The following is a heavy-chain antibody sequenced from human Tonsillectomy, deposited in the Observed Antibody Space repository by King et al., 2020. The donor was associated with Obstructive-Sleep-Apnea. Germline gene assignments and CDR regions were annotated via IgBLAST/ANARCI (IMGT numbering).Heavy chain of an antibody. CDR3: AKNIEVSVIDGIDV. D-gene: IGHD3-10*01. CDR1: GFTFDDYA. Sequence: VQLVESGGGLVQPGRSLRLSCAASGFTFDDYAMHWARQAPGKGLEWVSGIRCNSGSIGYADSVKGRFTISRENAKNSLYLQMNSLRAEETALYYFAKNIEVSVIDGIDVSGHGTTVSVSS. V-gene: IGHV3-9*01. J-gene: IGHJ6*02. CDR2: IRCNSGSI.